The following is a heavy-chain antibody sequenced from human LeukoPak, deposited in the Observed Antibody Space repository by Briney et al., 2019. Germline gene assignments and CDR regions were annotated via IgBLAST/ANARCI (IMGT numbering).Heavy chain of an antibody. CDR1: GYSFTTYW. D-gene: IGHD2-15*01. Sequence: GESLKISCKGSGYSFTTYWIGWVRPMSGKGLEWMGIIYPRDSDTRYSPSFQGQVTISADKSINTAYLQWRSLKASDTAMYYCAKGFCSGGNCYDAFDIWGQGTMVTVSS. J-gene: IGHJ3*02. V-gene: IGHV5-51*01. CDR3: AKGFCSGGNCYDAFDI. CDR2: IYPRDSDT.